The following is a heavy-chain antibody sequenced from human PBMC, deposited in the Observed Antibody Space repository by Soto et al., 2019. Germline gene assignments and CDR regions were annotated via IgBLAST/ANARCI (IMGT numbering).Heavy chain of an antibody. CDR1: GYTFTSYY. CDR3: ARSVYCSGGSCYSAFDI. Sequence: GASVKVSCKASGYTFTSYYMHWVRQAPGQGLEWMGIINPSGGSTSYAQKFQGRVTMTRDTSTSTVYMELSSLRSEDTAVYYCARSVYCSGGSCYSAFDIWGQGTMVTVSS. CDR2: INPSGGST. V-gene: IGHV1-46*03. J-gene: IGHJ3*02. D-gene: IGHD2-15*01.